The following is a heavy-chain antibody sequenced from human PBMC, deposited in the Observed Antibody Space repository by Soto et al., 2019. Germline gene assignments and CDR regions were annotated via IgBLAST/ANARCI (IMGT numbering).Heavy chain of an antibody. CDR3: AKGSPAAGIDY. Sequence: AGGSLRLSCAASGFTFSSYGMHWVRQAPGKGLEWVAVISYDGSNKYYADSVKGRFTISRDNSKNTLYLQMNSLRAEDTAVYYCAKGSPAAGIDYWGQGTLVTVSS. CDR2: ISYDGSNK. J-gene: IGHJ4*02. D-gene: IGHD6-13*01. V-gene: IGHV3-30*18. CDR1: GFTFSSYG.